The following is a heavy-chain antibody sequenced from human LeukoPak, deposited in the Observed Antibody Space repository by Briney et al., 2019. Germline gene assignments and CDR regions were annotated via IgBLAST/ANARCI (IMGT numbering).Heavy chain of an antibody. CDR2: ISYDGSNK. V-gene: IGHV3-30*03. D-gene: IGHD3-10*01. Sequence: GGSLRLSCAVSGLTFSSYNMNWVRQAPGKGLEWVAVISYDGSNKYYADSVKGRFTISRDNSKNTLYLQMNSLRAEDTAVYYCARAPRYRGGDYFDYWGQGTLVTVSS. J-gene: IGHJ4*02. CDR1: GLTFSSYN. CDR3: ARAPRYRGGDYFDY.